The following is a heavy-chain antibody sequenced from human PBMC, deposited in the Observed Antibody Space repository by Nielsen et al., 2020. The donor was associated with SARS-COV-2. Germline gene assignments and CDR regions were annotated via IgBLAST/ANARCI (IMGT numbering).Heavy chain of an antibody. CDR2: VSYDGTTK. CDR1: GFTFNTYA. CDR3: VKGIQLWLRSGFDY. J-gene: IGHJ4*02. Sequence: GGSLRLSCAASGFTFNTYALHWVRQAPGKGLEWVAIVSYDGTTKYNADSVKGRFTISRDNSKNTLYLQMNSLRAEDTAVYYCVKGIQLWLRSGFDYWGQGTLVTVSS. D-gene: IGHD5-18*01. V-gene: IGHV3-30*04.